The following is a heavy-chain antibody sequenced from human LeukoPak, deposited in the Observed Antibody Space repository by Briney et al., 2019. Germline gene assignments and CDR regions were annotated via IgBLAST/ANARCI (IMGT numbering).Heavy chain of an antibody. CDR1: GYTLTGYY. Sequence: GASVKVSCKASGYTLTGYYMHWVRQAPGQGLEWMGWINPNSGGTNYAQKSQGRVTMTRDTSISTAYMELSRLRSDDTAEYYCARGKGTHPFSSSWYIEDYWGQGTLVTVSS. J-gene: IGHJ4*02. D-gene: IGHD6-13*01. CDR3: ARGKGTHPFSSSWYIEDY. V-gene: IGHV1-2*02. CDR2: INPNSGGT.